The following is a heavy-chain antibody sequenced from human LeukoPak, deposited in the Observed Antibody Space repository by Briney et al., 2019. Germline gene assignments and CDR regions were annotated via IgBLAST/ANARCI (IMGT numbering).Heavy chain of an antibody. V-gene: IGHV3-15*01. CDR2: IKSKANGETT. D-gene: IGHD3-16*01. CDR1: GFTFSDAW. J-gene: IGHJ4*02. CDR3: AWGGDYFDF. Sequence: GGSLKLSCSASGFTFSDAWMGWVRQAPGKGLEWVGRIKSKANGETTHFAAPVKGRFTISRNDSKNTLYLQMNGLKTEDTAVYYCAWGGDYFDFWGRGTLVTVSS.